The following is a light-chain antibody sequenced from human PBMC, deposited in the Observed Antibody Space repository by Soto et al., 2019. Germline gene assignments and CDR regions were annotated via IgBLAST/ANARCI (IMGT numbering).Light chain of an antibody. CDR1: QTISRW. J-gene: IGKJ5*01. V-gene: IGKV1-5*01. CDR3: HSKP. CDR2: DAS. Sequence: DIQLTQPPSTLSASVGDEVPITCRASQTISRWLAWYQQKPGRAPKLLLYDASTLESGVPSRFSGSGSETQFSLTISRLQTDYFATYFCHSKPFGQRARLE.